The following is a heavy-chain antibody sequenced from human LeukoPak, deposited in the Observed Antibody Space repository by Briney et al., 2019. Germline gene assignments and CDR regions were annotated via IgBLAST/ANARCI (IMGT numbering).Heavy chain of an antibody. CDR3: ASATTYCGADCYPLDAFDI. CDR2: INPNSGGT. J-gene: IGHJ3*02. Sequence: AASVKVSCKASGYTFTGYYMHWVPQAPGQGLEWMGWINPNSGGTNYAQKFLGRITMTRDTSISTAYMELSRLRSDDTAVYYCASATTYCGADCYPLDAFDIWGQGTMVTVSS. D-gene: IGHD2-21*02. V-gene: IGHV1-2*02. CDR1: GYTFTGYY.